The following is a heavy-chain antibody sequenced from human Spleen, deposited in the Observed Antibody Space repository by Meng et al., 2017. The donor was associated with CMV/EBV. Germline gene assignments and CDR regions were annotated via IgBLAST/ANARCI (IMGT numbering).Heavy chain of an antibody. CDR3: ARDSARFKKIVVARNNWLDP. Sequence: FTGYFLHWVRQDPGQGLGWMGWIDPNSGDTNYAEKFQGRVTMTSDTSINTAYMKLSGLSSDDTAVYYCARDSARFKKIVVARNNWLDPWGQGSMVTVSS. D-gene: IGHD3-22*01. V-gene: IGHV1-2*02. J-gene: IGHJ5*02. CDR1: FTGYF. CDR2: IDPNSGDT.